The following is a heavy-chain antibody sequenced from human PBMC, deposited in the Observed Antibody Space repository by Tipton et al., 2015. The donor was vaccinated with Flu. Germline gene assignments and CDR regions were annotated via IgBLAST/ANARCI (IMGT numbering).Heavy chain of an antibody. CDR1: VDSISSGGYY. CDR2: IYYSGLS. V-gene: IGHV4-31*03. J-gene: IGHJ5*02. Sequence: TLSLTYTVSVDSISSGGYYWTWIRQRPGKGLEWIGYIYYSGLSPYNPSLKSRLTISVDKSKNQFSLKLNSVTAADTAVYYCAKGLDPWGQGTLVTVSS. CDR3: AKGLDP.